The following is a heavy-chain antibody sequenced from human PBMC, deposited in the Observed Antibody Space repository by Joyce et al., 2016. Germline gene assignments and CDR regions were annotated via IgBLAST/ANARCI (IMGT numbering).Heavy chain of an antibody. CDR3: ARGDLGTQLDY. CDR1: GGTFSSYA. CDR2: VSPLFGTS. D-gene: IGHD1/OR15-1a*01. V-gene: IGHV1-69*12. J-gene: IGHJ4*02. Sequence: QVQLVQSGAEVKKPGSSVKVSCKASGGTFSSYAVSWVRQAPGQRLEWMGEVSPLFGTSNYAQHFQGRVTITADDSTGTTYMELSSLRSDDTAVYYCARGDLGTQLDYWGQGTLVTVSS.